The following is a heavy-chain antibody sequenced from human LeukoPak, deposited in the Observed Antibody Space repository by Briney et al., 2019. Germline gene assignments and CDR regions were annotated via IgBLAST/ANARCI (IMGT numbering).Heavy chain of an antibody. Sequence: GGSLRLSCAASGFTFSSYWMHWVRQAPGKGLVWVSRINSDGSSTSYADSVKGRFTISRDNAKNTLYLQMNSLRAEDTAVYYCARNNPITTYYYYYMDVWGKGTTVTISS. CDR2: INSDGSST. CDR1: GFTFSSYW. CDR3: ARNNPITTYYYYYMDV. J-gene: IGHJ6*03. D-gene: IGHD3-22*01. V-gene: IGHV3-74*01.